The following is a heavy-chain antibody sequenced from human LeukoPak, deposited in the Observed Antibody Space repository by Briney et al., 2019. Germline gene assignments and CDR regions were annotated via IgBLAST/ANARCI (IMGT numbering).Heavy chain of an antibody. V-gene: IGHV3-48*01. CDR2: FSTSSGTI. CDR3: ARDKDFGFDY. CDR1: GFTFSSFS. D-gene: IGHD3-10*01. Sequence: GGSLRLSCAASGFTFSSFSMNWVRQAPGKGLEWVSYFSTSSGTISYADSVKGRFTISRDDAKNSLYLQMNSLRVEDTAVYYCARDKDFGFDYWGQGTLVTVSS. J-gene: IGHJ4*02.